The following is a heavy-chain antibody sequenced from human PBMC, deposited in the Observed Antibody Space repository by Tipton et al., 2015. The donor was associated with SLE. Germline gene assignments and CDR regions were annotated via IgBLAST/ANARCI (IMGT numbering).Heavy chain of an antibody. CDR2: IYTSGST. Sequence: TLSLTCIVSGGSISSGSYYWSWIRQPAGRGLEWIGHIYTSGSTNYNPSLKSRVTMSVDTSKNYFSLKLSSVTAADTAVYYCARELRSGLYFDNWGQGTLVTVSS. J-gene: IGHJ4*02. V-gene: IGHV4-61*09. D-gene: IGHD6-19*01. CDR1: GGSISSGSYY. CDR3: ARELRSGLYFDN.